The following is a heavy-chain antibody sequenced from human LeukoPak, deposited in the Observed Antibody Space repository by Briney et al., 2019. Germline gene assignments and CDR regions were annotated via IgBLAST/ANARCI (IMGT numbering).Heavy chain of an antibody. Sequence: PGGSLRLSCAASGFTFRSYSMNWVPQAPGKGLEGVSYISSSSSTMYYADSVKGRFSISRDNAKNSLYLQMNSLRAEDTAVYYCARDHHRRLYDSQARDTFDIWGQGTMVTVSS. D-gene: IGHD3-22*01. CDR3: ARDHHRRLYDSQARDTFDI. CDR1: GFTFRSYS. CDR2: ISSSSSTM. V-gene: IGHV3-48*01. J-gene: IGHJ3*02.